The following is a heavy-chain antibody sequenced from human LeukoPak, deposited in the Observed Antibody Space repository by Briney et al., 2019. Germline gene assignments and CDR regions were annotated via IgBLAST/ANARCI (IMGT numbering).Heavy chain of an antibody. V-gene: IGHV1-18*01. D-gene: IGHD3-3*01. CDR2: ISTDNGDT. CDR1: GYTFTTYG. Sequence: ASVKVSCKSSGYTFTTYGITWVRQAPGQGLEWMGWISTDNGDTNYAQKLQGRVTMTTDTSTSTAYMELRSLRSDDTAVYYCARDLRGLRFLEWDYYYYMDVWGKGTTVTVSS. CDR3: ARDLRGLRFLEWDYYYYMDV. J-gene: IGHJ6*03.